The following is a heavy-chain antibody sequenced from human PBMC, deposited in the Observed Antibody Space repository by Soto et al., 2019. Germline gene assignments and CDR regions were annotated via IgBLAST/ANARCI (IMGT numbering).Heavy chain of an antibody. V-gene: IGHV2-5*02. Sequence: QITLRESGPSLVKPTQTLTLTCSFSGFSLKTPGVAVGWVRQPPGKALEWLALVSWDDEKRYNPSLRGRVTISKDTPRNQVVLTMINVDPLDTATYFCAHRQAANSGYDLAYWGQGSLVLVSS. CDR3: AHRQAANSGYDLAY. CDR2: VSWDDEK. J-gene: IGHJ4*02. D-gene: IGHD5-12*01. CDR1: GFSLKTPGVA.